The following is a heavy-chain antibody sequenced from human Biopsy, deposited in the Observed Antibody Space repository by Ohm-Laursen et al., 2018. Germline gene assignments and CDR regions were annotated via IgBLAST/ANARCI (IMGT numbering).Heavy chain of an antibody. CDR2: INHRGSA. CDR1: GGSFSGYY. D-gene: IGHD3-22*01. V-gene: IGHV4-34*01. CDR3: VRGVDYYDPYHYYALDV. Sequence: SDTLSLTWAVYGGSFSGYYWTWIRQPPGKGLEWIGEINHRGSASYNPSLKSRITVSVDTSKNQFSLKVRSVTAADTAVYYCVRGVDYYDPYHYYALDVWGQGTTVTVSS. J-gene: IGHJ6*02.